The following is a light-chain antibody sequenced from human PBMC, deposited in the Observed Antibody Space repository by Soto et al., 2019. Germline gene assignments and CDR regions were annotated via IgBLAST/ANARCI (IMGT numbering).Light chain of an antibody. V-gene: IGKV3-20*01. J-gene: IGKJ5*01. CDR3: QQYGSSPPT. Sequence: DIVLTQSPGTLSLYPGERATLSCRASQSVGSIYLAWYQQKPGQAPRLLIHGASNRASGIPDRFSGSGSGTDFTLTISRLEPEDFAVYYCQQYGSSPPTFGQGTRLEI. CDR1: QSVGSIY. CDR2: GAS.